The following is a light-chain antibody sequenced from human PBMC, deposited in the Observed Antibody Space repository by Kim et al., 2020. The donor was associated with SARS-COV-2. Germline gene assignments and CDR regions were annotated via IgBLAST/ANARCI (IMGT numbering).Light chain of an antibody. Sequence: GRPVTWSYSGPGRYVGRFTVVRWYQHHPVKRPKLLLYDVTKRPPGVPDRFSGSKSGNTASMTISGLQAEDEADYCCCSYADKLRYVFGSGTKVTVL. J-gene: IGLJ1*01. CDR3: CSYADKLRYV. CDR2: DVT. V-gene: IGLV2-11*01. CDR1: GRYVGRFTV.